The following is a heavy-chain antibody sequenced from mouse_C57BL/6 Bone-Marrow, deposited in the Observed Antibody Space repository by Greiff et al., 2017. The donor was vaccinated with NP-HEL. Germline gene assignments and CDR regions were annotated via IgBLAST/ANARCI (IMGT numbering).Heavy chain of an antibody. Sequence: QVHVKQSGAELVKPGASVKLSCKASGYTFTSYWMPWVKQRPGQGLEWIGEIDPSDSYTNYNQKFKGKATLTVDTSSSTAYMQLSSLTSEDSAVYYCARRVTTVVEHFDYWGQGTTLTVSS. CDR1: GYTFTSYW. V-gene: IGHV1-50*01. CDR3: ARRVTTVVEHFDY. J-gene: IGHJ2*01. CDR2: IDPSDSYT. D-gene: IGHD1-1*01.